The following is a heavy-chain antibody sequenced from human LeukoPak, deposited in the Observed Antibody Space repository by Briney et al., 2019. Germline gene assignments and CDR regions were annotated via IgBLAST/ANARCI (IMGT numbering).Heavy chain of an antibody. D-gene: IGHD3-3*01. CDR1: GYTFTGYY. CDR3: ARTNYDFWSGYYRAHAFDI. CDR2: INPNSGGT. J-gene: IGHJ3*02. V-gene: IGHV1-2*02. Sequence: ASVKVSCKASGYTFTGYYMHWVRQAPGQGLEWMGWINPNSGGTNYAQKFQGRVTMTRDTSISTAYMELSRLRSDDTAVYYCARTNYDFWSGYYRAHAFDIWGQGTMVTVSS.